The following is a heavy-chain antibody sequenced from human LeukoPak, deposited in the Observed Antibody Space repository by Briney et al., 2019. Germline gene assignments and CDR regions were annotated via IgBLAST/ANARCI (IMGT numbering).Heavy chain of an antibody. CDR3: ARVPVRGYSYGLPDY. CDR1: GFTVSSNY. V-gene: IGHV3-66*01. D-gene: IGHD5-18*01. CDR2: IYSGGST. J-gene: IGHJ4*02. Sequence: GGSLRLSCAASGFTVSSNYMSWVRQAPGKGLEWVPVIYSGGSTYSADSVKGRFTISRDNSKNTLYLQMNSLRAEDTAVYYCARVPVRGYSYGLPDYWGQGTLVTVSS.